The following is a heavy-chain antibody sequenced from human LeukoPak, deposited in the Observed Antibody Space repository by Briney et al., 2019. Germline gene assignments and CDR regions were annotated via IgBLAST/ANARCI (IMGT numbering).Heavy chain of an antibody. J-gene: IGHJ4*02. CDR2: INPNSGGT. D-gene: IGHD5-18*01. CDR3: AREFGGGYSYVGFDY. CDR1: GYTLTELS. Sequence: ASVKVSCKVSGYTLTELSMHWVRQAPGQGLEWMGRINPNSGGTNYAQKFQGRVTMTRDTSISTAYMELSRLRSDDTAVYYCAREFGGGYSYVGFDYWGQGTLVTVSS. V-gene: IGHV1-2*06.